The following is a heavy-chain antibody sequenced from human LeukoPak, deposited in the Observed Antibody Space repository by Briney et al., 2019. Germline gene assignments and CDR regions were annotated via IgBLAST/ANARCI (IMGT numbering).Heavy chain of an antibody. V-gene: IGHV3-33*01. D-gene: IGHD1-20*01. Sequence: GGSLRLSCAASGFTFSSYAMHWVRQAPGKGLEWVAFLWDERSNQYYADSVRGRFTISRDNSRNSIYLQMNSLRAEDTAVYYCARFVANWNPGGMDVWGQGTTVIVSS. CDR3: ARFVANWNPGGMDV. J-gene: IGHJ6*02. CDR2: LWDERSNQ. CDR1: GFTFSSYA.